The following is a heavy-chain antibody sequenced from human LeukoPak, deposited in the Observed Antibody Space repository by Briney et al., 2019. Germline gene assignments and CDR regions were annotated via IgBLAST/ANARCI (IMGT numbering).Heavy chain of an antibody. V-gene: IGHV4-59*01. CDR1: GGSISSYY. Sequence: PSETLSLTCTVSGGSISSYYWSWIRQPPGKGLEWIGYIYYSGSTSYNPSLKSRVTISVDTSKNQFSLKLSSVTAADTAVYYCARLLWYFDLWGRGTLVTVSS. CDR2: IYYSGST. J-gene: IGHJ2*01. CDR3: ARLLWYFDL.